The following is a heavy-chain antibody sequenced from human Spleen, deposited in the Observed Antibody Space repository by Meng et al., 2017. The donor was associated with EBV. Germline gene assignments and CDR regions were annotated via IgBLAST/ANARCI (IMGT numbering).Heavy chain of an antibody. Sequence: QVQVVQPGSEVKKPGASVKVLCKASGYSFSSFGISWVRQAPGQGLEWLGWISAHNGNTNYAQKFEDTLTMTTDTSTGTAYMELRSLRSDDTAVYYCAKDSGSYHYAGYFDYWGQGTLVTVSS. D-gene: IGHD1-26*01. J-gene: IGHJ4*02. V-gene: IGHV1-18*01. CDR3: AKDSGSYHYAGYFDY. CDR1: GYSFSSFG. CDR2: ISAHNGNT.